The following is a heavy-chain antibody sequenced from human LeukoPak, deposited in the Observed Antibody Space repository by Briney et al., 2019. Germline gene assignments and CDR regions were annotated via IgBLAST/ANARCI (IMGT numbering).Heavy chain of an antibody. CDR2: IWYDGSNK. CDR3: ARDEVASTFYYFDY. J-gene: IGHJ4*02. V-gene: IGHV3-33*01. CDR1: GFTFNSYG. Sequence: PGRSLRLSCAASGFTFNSYGMHWVRQAPGKGLEWVAVIWYDGSNKYFADSVRGRFTISRDNSKNTLYLQMNSLRAEDAAVYYCARDEVASTFYYFDYWGQGTLVTASS. D-gene: IGHD6-19*01.